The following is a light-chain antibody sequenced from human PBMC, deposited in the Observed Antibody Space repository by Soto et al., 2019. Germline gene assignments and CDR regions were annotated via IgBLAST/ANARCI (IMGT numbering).Light chain of an antibody. CDR1: STDPATYDL. J-gene: IGLJ2*01. V-gene: IGLV2-23*02. Sequence: QSVLTQPASVSGFPGRSFPSSSTGPSTDPATYDLVSWYQQHPGKAPQLIIYGVAKRPSGVSARFSGSQSGDTASLTISGLQAADEAYYYCCSRLFGGGTKVTVL. CDR3: CSRL. CDR2: GVA.